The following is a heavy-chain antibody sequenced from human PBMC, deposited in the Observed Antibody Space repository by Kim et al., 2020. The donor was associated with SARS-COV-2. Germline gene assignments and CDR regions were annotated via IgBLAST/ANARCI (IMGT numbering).Heavy chain of an antibody. Sequence: GGSLRLSCAASGFTFSSYAMHWVRQAPGKGLEWVAVISYDGSNKYYADSVKGRFTISRDNSKNTLYLQMNSLRAEDTAVYYCASWVSPLGYYYYMDVWGKGTTVTVSS. CDR2: ISYDGSNK. D-gene: IGHD3-16*01. J-gene: IGHJ6*03. CDR3: ASWVSPLGYYYYMDV. CDR1: GFTFSSYA. V-gene: IGHV3-30-3*01.